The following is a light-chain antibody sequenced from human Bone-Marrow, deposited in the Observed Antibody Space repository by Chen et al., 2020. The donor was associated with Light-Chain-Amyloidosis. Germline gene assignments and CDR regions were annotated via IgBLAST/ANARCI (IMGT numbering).Light chain of an antibody. J-gene: IGLJ1*01. CDR1: SRGVGGDNP. V-gene: IGLV2-14*01. CDR3: SSYTITNTLV. Sequence: QSALTQPASVSGSPGPSLTMPCTGTSRGVGGDNPVSWYQQHPDKAPKLMIYEVTNRPSWVPDRFSGSKSDNTASLTISGLRSEDEADYFCSSYTITNTLVFGSGTRVTVL. CDR2: EVT.